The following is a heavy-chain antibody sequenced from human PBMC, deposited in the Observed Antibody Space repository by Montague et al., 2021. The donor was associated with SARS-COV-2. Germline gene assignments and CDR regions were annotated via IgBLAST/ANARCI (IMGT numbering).Heavy chain of an antibody. CDR1: GFSLNTDGVG. J-gene: IGHJ3*01. Sequence: PALAKPTQTLTLTCVFSGFSLNTDGVGVAWIRRPPGKALEWLALIYWDGDQRYSPSLKTRVTITKDTSRNRVVLTMTNLDPADTATYYCARRYDFYRAEAFDVWGQGTMVTVSS. V-gene: IGHV2-5*02. CDR2: IYWDGDQ. CDR3: ARRYDFYRAEAFDV. D-gene: IGHD3-3*01.